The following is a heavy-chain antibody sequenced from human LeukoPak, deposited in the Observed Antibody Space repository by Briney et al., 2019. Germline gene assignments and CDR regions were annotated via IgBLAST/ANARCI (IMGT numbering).Heavy chain of an antibody. Sequence: GRSLRLSCAASGFTFSSYGMHWVRQAPGKGLEWVAVIWYDGSNKYYADSVKGRFTISRDNSKNTLYLQMNSLRAEDTAVYHCARVGYSSGWVVWGQGTLVTVSS. J-gene: IGHJ4*02. D-gene: IGHD6-19*01. CDR3: ARVGYSSGWVV. V-gene: IGHV3-33*01. CDR2: IWYDGSNK. CDR1: GFTFSSYG.